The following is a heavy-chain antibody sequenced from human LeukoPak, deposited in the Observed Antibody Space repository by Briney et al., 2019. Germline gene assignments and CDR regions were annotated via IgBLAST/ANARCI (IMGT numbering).Heavy chain of an antibody. CDR1: GFTFSSYS. CDR3: ARARVVAARGTDY. CDR2: ISSSSSYI. Sequence: GGSLRLSFAASGFTFSSYSMNWVRQAPGKGLEWVSSISSSSSYIYYADSVKGRFTISRDKAKNSLYLQMNSLRAEDTAVYYCARARVVAARGTDYWGQGTLVTVSS. D-gene: IGHD2-15*01. V-gene: IGHV3-21*01. J-gene: IGHJ4*02.